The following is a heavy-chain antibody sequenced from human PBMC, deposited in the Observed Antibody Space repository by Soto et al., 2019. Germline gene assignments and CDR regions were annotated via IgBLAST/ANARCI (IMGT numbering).Heavy chain of an antibody. CDR1: GYTFTSSS. D-gene: IGHD4-17*01. V-gene: IGHV1-18*01. J-gene: IGHJ4*02. CDR3: AIDVGYGRGDYVPFAY. CDR2: IITYNGNT. Sequence: QLQLVQSGAEVKKPGASVKVSCKSSGYTFTSSSISWVRQAPGLGLEWLGWIITYNGNTNYAQKFQGRVTMTTDTYTLTAYMELRSLRSYETARQYCAIDVGYGRGDYVPFAYWGQGTLVTVSS.